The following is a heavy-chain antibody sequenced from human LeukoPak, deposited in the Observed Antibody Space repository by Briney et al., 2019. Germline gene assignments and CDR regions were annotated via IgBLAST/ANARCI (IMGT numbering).Heavy chain of an antibody. CDR1: GFTFSNHY. D-gene: IGHD2-15*01. CDR2: ISSSGTYI. J-gene: IGHJ4*02. V-gene: IGHV3-21*01. Sequence: GGSLRLSCAASGFTFSNHYMHWVRQAPGKGLEWVSSISSSGTYIYYADSVKGRFTISRDNAKNSLYLQMNSLRAEDTAVYYCARDPGRSGGSCYSDYWGQGTLVTVSS. CDR3: ARDPGRSGGSCYSDY.